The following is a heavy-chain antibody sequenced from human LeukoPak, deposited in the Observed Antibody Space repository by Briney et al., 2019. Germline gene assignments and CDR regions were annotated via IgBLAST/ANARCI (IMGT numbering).Heavy chain of an antibody. CDR1: GFTFSSYW. V-gene: IGHV3-7*01. CDR2: INQDGSEK. Sequence: GGSLRLSCAASGFTFSSYWMSWVRQAPGKGLEWVANINQDGSEKYFVDSVKGRLTISRDNAKNSLYLQMNSLRAEDTAVYYCAREGAYRTSSPAGYWGQGTLVTVSS. D-gene: IGHD6-6*01. CDR3: AREGAYRTSSPAGY. J-gene: IGHJ4*02.